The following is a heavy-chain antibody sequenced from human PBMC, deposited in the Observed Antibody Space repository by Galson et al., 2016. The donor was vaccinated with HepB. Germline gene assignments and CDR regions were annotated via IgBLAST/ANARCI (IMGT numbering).Heavy chain of an antibody. V-gene: IGHV3-73*01. D-gene: IGHD3-3*01. J-gene: IGHJ2*01. CDR2: IRSKANSYAT. CDR1: GSTFSGAA. CDR3: TSICYNFNWYFDL. Sequence: SLRLSCAASGSTFSGAAMHWVRQASGKGLEWVGRIRSKANSYATTYAASVKGRFTISGDDSKNTAYLQMNSLKTEDTAAYYWTSICYNFNWYFDLWGRGTLVTVSS.